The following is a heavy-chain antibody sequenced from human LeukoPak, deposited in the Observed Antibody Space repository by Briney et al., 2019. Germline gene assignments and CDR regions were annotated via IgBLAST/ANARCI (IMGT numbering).Heavy chain of an antibody. D-gene: IGHD4-23*01. Sequence: KTGGSLRLSCAAAGFTFSSYSMNWLRQAPGKGLEWVSSISSSSSYIYYADSVKGRFTISRDNAKNSLYLQMNSLRAEDTAVYYCALTNYGGNSPFGDYWGQGTLVTVSS. CDR3: ALTNYGGNSPFGDY. J-gene: IGHJ4*02. CDR2: ISSSSSYI. V-gene: IGHV3-21*01. CDR1: GFTFSSYS.